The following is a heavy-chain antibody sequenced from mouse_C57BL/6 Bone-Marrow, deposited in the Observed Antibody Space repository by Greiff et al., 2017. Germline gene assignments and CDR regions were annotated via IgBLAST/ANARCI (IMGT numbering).Heavy chain of an antibody. CDR1: GYTFTSYW. V-gene: IGHV1-69*01. Sequence: VKLQQPGAELVMPGASVKLSCKASGYTFTSYWMHWVKQRPGQGLEWIGEIDPSDSYTNYNQKFKGKSTLTVDKSSSTAYMQLSSLTSEDSAVYYCARGLGRALYAMDYWGQGTSVTVSS. J-gene: IGHJ4*01. CDR3: ARGLGRALYAMDY. CDR2: IDPSDSYT. D-gene: IGHD4-1*01.